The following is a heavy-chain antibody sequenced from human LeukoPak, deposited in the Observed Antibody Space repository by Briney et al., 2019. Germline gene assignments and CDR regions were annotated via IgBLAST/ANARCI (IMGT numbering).Heavy chain of an antibody. CDR2: IIPIFGTA. J-gene: IGHJ6*03. D-gene: IGHD3-10*01. V-gene: IGHV1-69*05. Sequence: SVKVSCKASGGTFSSYAISWVRQAPGQGLEWMGGIIPIFGTANYAQKFQGRVTITTDESTSTAYIELSSLRSEDTAVYYCAREGRYYGSGSYYYYYMDVWGKGTTVTVSS. CDR1: GGTFSSYA. CDR3: AREGRYYGSGSYYYYYMDV.